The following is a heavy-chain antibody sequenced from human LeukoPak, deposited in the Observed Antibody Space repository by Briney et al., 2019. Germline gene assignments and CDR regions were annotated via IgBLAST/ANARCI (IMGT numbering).Heavy chain of an antibody. CDR3: ERDTYYDSSGYDY. V-gene: IGHV1-2*02. Sequence: ASVKVSCKASGYTFTGYYMHWVRQAPGQGLEWMGWINPNSGGTNYAQKFQGRVTMTRDTSISTAYMELSRLRSDDTAVYYCERDTYYDSSGYDYWGKGTLSPSPQ. CDR1: GYTFTGYY. CDR2: INPNSGGT. J-gene: IGHJ4*02. D-gene: IGHD3-22*01.